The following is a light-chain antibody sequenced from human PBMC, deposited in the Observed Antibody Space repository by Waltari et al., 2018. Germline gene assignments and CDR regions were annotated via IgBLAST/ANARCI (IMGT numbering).Light chain of an antibody. CDR1: QGISSY. Sequence: AIRMTQSPSSLSASTGDRVTITCRASQGISSYLAWYQQKPGKAPNRLIYAASTLQSGVPSRFSGSGSGTDFTLTISCLQSEDFATYYCQQYYSYPPETFGQGTKLEIK. CDR2: AAS. J-gene: IGKJ2*01. CDR3: QQYYSYPPET. V-gene: IGKV1-8*01.